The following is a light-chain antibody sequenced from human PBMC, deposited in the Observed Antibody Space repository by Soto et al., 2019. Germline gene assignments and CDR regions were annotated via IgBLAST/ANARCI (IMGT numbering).Light chain of an antibody. CDR1: TSNIAAGYD. CDR2: GNN. Sequence: QSVLTQPPSVSGAPGQRVTISCTGSTSNIAAGYDVHWYQQLPGTAPKLLIYGNNNRPSGVPDRFSGSKSGTSASLAITGLQAEDEADYYCQSYDSSLSGVIFGGGTQLTVL. V-gene: IGLV1-40*01. CDR3: QSYDSSLSGVI. J-gene: IGLJ2*01.